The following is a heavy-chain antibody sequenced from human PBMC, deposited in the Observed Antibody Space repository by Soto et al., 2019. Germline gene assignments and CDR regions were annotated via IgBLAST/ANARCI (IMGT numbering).Heavy chain of an antibody. CDR3: ASNYYDFWSGYRGGHGFAP. D-gene: IGHD3-3*01. Sequence: TCAVADGYSRGRGDSRSWNRQPPGKGLEWIGYIYHSGSTYYNPSLKSRVTISVDRSKNQFSLKLSSVTAADTAVYYCASNYYDFWSGYRGGHGFAPWGQGTLVTVSS. CDR1: DGYSRGRGDS. CDR2: IYHSGST. V-gene: IGHV4-30-2*01. J-gene: IGHJ5*02.